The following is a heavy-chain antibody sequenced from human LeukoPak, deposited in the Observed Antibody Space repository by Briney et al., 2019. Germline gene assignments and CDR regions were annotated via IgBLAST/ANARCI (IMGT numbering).Heavy chain of an antibody. CDR2: INHSGST. D-gene: IGHD3-16*01. CDR3: ARGHYYDYVWGSSHNWFDP. J-gene: IGHJ5*02. CDR1: GGSFSGYY. Sequence: SETLSLTCAVYGGSFSGYYWSWIRQPPGKGLEWIGEINHSGSTNYNPSLKSRVTISVDTSKNQFSLKLSSVTAADTAVYYCARGHYYDYVWGSSHNWFDPWGQGTLVTVSS. V-gene: IGHV4-34*01.